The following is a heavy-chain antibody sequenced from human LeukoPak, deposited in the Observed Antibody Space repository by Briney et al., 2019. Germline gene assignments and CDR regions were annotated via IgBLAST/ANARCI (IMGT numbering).Heavy chain of an antibody. V-gene: IGHV5-51*01. J-gene: IGHJ4*02. CDR1: GYSFTNYW. CDR2: IYPGDSDT. CDR3: ARPNRGAPFDY. Sequence: PGESLKISCAGSGYSFTNYWIGWVRQMPRRGLEWMGIIYPGDSDTKYSPSFQGQVTISADKSISTAYLQWSSLKASDTAIYYCARPNRGAPFDYWGQGTLVTVSS. D-gene: IGHD1-14*01.